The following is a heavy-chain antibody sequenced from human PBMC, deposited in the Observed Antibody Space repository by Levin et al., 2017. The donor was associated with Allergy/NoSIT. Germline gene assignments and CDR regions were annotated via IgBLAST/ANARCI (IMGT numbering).Heavy chain of an antibody. CDR1: GFSLSTSEVG. CDR3: ARTWSGYYFHSSGYYPFDD. J-gene: IGHJ4*02. Sequence: SGPTLVKPTQTLTLTCTFSGFSLSTSEVGVGWIRQPPGKALEWLALIYSGDDKHYSPSLKNRLTISKDTANNQVVLTMTNMDPVDTATYYCARTWSGYYFHSSGYYPFDDWGQGTLVTVSS. CDR2: IYSGDDK. D-gene: IGHD3-22*01. V-gene: IGHV2-5*02.